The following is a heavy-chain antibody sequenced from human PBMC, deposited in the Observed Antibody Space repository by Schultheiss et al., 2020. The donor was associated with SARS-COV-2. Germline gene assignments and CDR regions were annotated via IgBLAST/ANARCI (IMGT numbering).Heavy chain of an antibody. CDR2: ISGSGGST. D-gene: IGHD3/OR15-3a*01. CDR3: AKQKGGFLDWPDY. V-gene: IGHV3-23*01. Sequence: GGSLRLSCAASGFTFSSSWMYRVRQTPGKGLVWVSAISGSGGSTYYADSVKGRFTISRDNSKNTLYLQMNSLRAEDTAVYYCAKQKGGFLDWPDYWGQGTLVTVSS. CDR1: GFTFSSSW. J-gene: IGHJ4*02.